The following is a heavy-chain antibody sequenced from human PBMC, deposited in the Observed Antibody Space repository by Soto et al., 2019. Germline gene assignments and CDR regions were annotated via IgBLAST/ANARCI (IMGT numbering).Heavy chain of an antibody. V-gene: IGHV3-30*18. D-gene: IGHD5-18*01. Sequence: QVQLVESGGGVVQPGRSLRLSCAASGFTFSSYGMHWVRQAPGKGLEWVAVISYDGSNKYYADSVKGRFTISRDNSKNTLYLKMNSLRAEDTGVYYCAKVGYGQKYYSCGLDVGGKGTTFTVSS. J-gene: IGHJ6*04. CDR2: ISYDGSNK. CDR3: AKVGYGQKYYSCGLDV. CDR1: GFTFSSYG.